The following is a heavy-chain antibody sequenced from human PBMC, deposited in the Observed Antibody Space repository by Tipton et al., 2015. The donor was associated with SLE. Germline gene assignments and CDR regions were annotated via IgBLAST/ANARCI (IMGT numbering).Heavy chain of an antibody. J-gene: IGHJ4*02. CDR3: ARAPLMGKVYYFDY. V-gene: IGHV4-4*02. Sequence: SLRLSCAVSGGSISGSNWWSWVRQPPGKGLEWIGEIYHSGSTNYNPSLKSRVTISVDKSKNQFSLKLSSVTAADTAVYYCARAPLMGKVYYFDYWGQGTLVTVSS. D-gene: IGHD3-16*01. CDR2: IYHSGST. CDR1: GGSISGSNW.